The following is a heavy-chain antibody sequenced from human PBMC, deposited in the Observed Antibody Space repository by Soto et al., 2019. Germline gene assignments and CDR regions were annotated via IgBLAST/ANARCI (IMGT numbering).Heavy chain of an antibody. J-gene: IGHJ4*02. CDR2: INHDGRNT. Sequence: GGSLRLSCAASGFTFSAFAMHWVRQAPGKGLLWVSRINHDGRNTIYADSVKGRFTISRENAKNTLSLQMNSLRDEDTAVYYCVRDWFGEPHWGQGTLVTVSS. V-gene: IGHV3-74*01. D-gene: IGHD3-10*01. CDR1: GFTFSAFA. CDR3: VRDWFGEPH.